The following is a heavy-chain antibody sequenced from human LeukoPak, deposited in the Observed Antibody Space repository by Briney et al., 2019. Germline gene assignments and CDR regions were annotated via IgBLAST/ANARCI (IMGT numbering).Heavy chain of an antibody. D-gene: IGHD2-2*01. J-gene: IGHJ4*02. CDR1: DFTFSKYW. Sequence: GGSLRLSCAASDFTFSKYWMHWVRQAPGKGLVWVSRINTYGNNTIYADSVKGRFTISRDNAKNTLYLQMNSLKTEDTAVYYCTTTSPIVVVPAADFDYWGQGTLVTVSS. CDR2: INTYGNNT. V-gene: IGHV3-74*01. CDR3: TTTSPIVVVPAADFDY.